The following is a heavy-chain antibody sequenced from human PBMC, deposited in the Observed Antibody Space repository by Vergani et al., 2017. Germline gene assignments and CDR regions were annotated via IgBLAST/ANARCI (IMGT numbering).Heavy chain of an antibody. J-gene: IGHJ4*02. CDR2: ISAYSGGT. CDR3: ARGQWLPTLSFDY. V-gene: IGHV1-18*01. CDR1: GYTFSTYG. Sequence: QVQLVQSGAEVKKPGASVKVSCKASGYTFSTYGISWVRQAPGQGLEWMGWISAYSGGTNYAQKFQGRVTMTRDTSISTAYMELSRLRSDDTAVYYCARGQWLPTLSFDYWGQGTLVTVSS. D-gene: IGHD6-19*01.